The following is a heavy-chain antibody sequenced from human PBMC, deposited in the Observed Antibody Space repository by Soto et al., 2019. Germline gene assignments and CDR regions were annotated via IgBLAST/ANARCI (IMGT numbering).Heavy chain of an antibody. CDR1: GGSFSGGGYY. J-gene: IGHJ6*02. CDR3: ARDQRIYYGSGSGMDV. Sequence: QVQLQESGPGLGRPSQPLSLTAPFSGGSFSGGGYYWSWIRQHPGKGLGWIGYIYNSGSTYYNPPLKSRVTISVDTSKNQFSLKLSSVTAADTAVYYCARDQRIYYGSGSGMDVRGQGTTVTVSS. CDR2: IYNSGST. V-gene: IGHV4-31*03. D-gene: IGHD3-10*01.